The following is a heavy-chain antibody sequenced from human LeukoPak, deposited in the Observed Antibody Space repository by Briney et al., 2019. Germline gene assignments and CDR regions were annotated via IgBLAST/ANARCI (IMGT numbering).Heavy chain of an antibody. CDR1: GGSFSGFY. D-gene: IGHD1-20*01. CDR3: ARGGIIGTTNNWFDP. J-gene: IGHJ5*02. Sequence: PSETLSLTCAVYGGSFSGFYWSWLRQPPGQGLEWIGEINHSGSTYYNPSLKSQITTSVDTSENQFSLRLSSVTAADTAMYYCARGGIIGTTNNWFDPWGQATLVTVSS. CDR2: INHSGST. V-gene: IGHV4-34*01.